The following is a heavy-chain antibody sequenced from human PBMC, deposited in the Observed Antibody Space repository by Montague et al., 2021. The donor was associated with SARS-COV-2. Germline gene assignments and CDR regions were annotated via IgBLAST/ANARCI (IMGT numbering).Heavy chain of an antibody. J-gene: IGHJ2*01. Sequence: CAISGDSVSSNNAAWNWIRQSPSRGLEWLGRTNYRSKWHYDYAVSVKSRILIIPNTSENQFSLQLNSVTAADTAVYYCARGFDLWGRGTLVTVSS. V-gene: IGHV6-1*01. CDR2: TNYRSKWHY. CDR1: GDSVSSNNAA. CDR3: ARGFDL.